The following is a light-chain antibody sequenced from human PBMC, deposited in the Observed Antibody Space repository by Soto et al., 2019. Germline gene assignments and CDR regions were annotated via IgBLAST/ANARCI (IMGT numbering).Light chain of an antibody. CDR1: SSNIGAGYD. V-gene: IGLV1-40*01. CDR2: GNT. J-gene: IGLJ2*01. CDR3: QSYDSSLSASI. Sequence: SVLTQPPSVSGAPGQRVTLSCTGSSSNIGAGYDVHWYQQFPGTAPKLLIYGNTNRPSGVPDRFSGSKSGTSASLAITGLQTEDEADYYCQSYDSSLSASIFGGGTKLTVL.